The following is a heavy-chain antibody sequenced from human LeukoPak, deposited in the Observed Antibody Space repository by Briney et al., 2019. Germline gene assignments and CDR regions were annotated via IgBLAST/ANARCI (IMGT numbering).Heavy chain of an antibody. CDR1: EFTFNNAW. D-gene: IGHD1-26*01. V-gene: IGHV3-15*01. J-gene: IGHJ4*02. Sequence: GGSLRLSCAASEFTFNNAWMSWVRQAPGKGLEWVGGIKSKTDGGTTDYAAPVKGRFTISRDDSKNTLYLQMNSLKTEDTAVYYCTTDLRWELIPDDYWGQGTLVTVSS. CDR2: IKSKTDGGTT. CDR3: TTDLRWELIPDDY.